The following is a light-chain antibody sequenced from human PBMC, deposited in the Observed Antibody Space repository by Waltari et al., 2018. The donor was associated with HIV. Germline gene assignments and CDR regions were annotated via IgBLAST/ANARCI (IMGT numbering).Light chain of an antibody. CDR3: CSYAGSSTPV. Sequence: QSALTQPASVSGSPGQSSTISRTGTSSDVRRYNLFSWYQQHPGKAPKLTIYEVSKRPSGVSNRFSGSKSGNTASLTISGLQAEDEADYYCCSYAGSSTPVFGGGTKLTVL. CDR1: SSDVRRYNL. J-gene: IGLJ2*01. V-gene: IGLV2-23*02. CDR2: EVS.